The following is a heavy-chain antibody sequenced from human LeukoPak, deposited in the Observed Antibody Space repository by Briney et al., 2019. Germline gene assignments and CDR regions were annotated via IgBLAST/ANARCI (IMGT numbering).Heavy chain of an antibody. J-gene: IGHJ6*02. Sequence: GGSLRLSCAASGFTFSSYWMNWAHQAPGKGLEWVASINHNGNVNYYVDSVKGRFTISRDNAKNSLYLQMSNLRAEDTAVYFCARGGGLDVWGQGATVTVSS. CDR3: ARGGGLDV. D-gene: IGHD3-16*01. CDR2: INHNGNVN. V-gene: IGHV3-7*03. CDR1: GFTFSSYW.